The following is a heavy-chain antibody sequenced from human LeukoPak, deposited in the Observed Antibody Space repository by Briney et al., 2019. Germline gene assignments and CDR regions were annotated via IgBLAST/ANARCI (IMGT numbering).Heavy chain of an antibody. J-gene: IGHJ4*02. CDR2: IKQDGSEK. V-gene: IGHV3-7*03. CDR1: GFTFSSYW. Sequence: GGSLRLSCAASGFTFSSYWMSWVRQAPGKGLEWVTNIKQDGSEKYYVDSVKGRFTISRDNAKNSLYLQMNSLRAEDTAVYYCAKDLTTVITDDYWGQGTLVTVSS. CDR3: AKDLTTVITDDY. D-gene: IGHD4-17*01.